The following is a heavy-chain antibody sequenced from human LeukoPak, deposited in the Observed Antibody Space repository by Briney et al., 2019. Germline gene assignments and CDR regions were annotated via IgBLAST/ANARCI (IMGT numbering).Heavy chain of an antibody. D-gene: IGHD1-14*01. CDR1: GFTFSSYA. V-gene: IGHV3-23*01. CDR2: ICGSGDCT. CDR3: AKKWVPTARGTHSFDY. Sequence: SGGSLRLSCAASGFTFSSYAMSWVRQAPGKGLEWVSAICGSGDCTLYAESVKGRFTISRDNFKNTLYLQMNSLRAEDTALYYCAKKWVPTARGTHSFDYWGQGTLVTVSS. J-gene: IGHJ4*02.